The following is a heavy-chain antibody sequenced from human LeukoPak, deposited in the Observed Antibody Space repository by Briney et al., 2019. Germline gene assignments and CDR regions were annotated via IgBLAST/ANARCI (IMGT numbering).Heavy chain of an antibody. V-gene: IGHV4-39*07. CDR3: ARASNWNGVIFDY. Sequence: SETLSLTCTVSGGSISSSSYYWGWIRQPPGKGLEWIGSIYYSGSTYYNPSLKSRVIISVDTSKNQFSLKLSSVTAADTAVYYCARASNWNGVIFDYWGQGTLVTVSS. D-gene: IGHD1-1*01. CDR2: IYYSGST. CDR1: GGSISSSSYY. J-gene: IGHJ4*02.